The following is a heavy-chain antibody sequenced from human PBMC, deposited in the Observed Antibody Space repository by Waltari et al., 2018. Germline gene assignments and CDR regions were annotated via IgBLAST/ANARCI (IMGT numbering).Heavy chain of an antibody. Sequence: QLQLQASGPGLVKPSETLSLPCTVSGGSISSSCYYWGWIRQPPGKGLEWIGSIYYSGSTYYNPSLKSRVTISVDTSKNQFSLKLSSVTAADTAVYYCARVEGAYSSGWDQYYFDYWGQGTLVTVSS. D-gene: IGHD6-19*01. CDR3: ARVEGAYSSGWDQYYFDY. V-gene: IGHV4-39*07. CDR2: IYYSGST. J-gene: IGHJ4*02. CDR1: GGSISSSCYY.